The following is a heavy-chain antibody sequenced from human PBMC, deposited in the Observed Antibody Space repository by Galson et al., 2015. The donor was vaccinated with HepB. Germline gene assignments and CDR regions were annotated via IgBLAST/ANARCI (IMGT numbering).Heavy chain of an antibody. CDR1: GFPFSNYG. J-gene: IGHJ4*02. D-gene: IGHD1-26*01. CDR3: ARGVVGAIWRFDY. CDR2: ISGSGVST. Sequence: SLRLSCAASGFPFSNYGMTWVRQAPGKGLEWVSGISGSGVSTYYADSVKGRFTISRDNSKNTLYLQMNSLRGEDTAVYYCARGVVGAIWRFDYWGQGTLVTVSS. V-gene: IGHV3-23*01.